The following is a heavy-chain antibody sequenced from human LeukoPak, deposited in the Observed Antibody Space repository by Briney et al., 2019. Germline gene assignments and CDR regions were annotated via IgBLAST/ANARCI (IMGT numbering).Heavy chain of an antibody. V-gene: IGHV3-21*01. Sequence: GGSLRLSWAASGFTFSSYSMNWVRQAPGKGLEWVSSISSSSSYIYYADSVKGRFTISRDNAKNSLYLQMNSLRAEDTAVYYCARNNYYDSSGYYTLFDYWGQGTLVTVSS. D-gene: IGHD3-22*01. CDR3: ARNNYYDSSGYYTLFDY. CDR1: GFTFSSYS. J-gene: IGHJ4*02. CDR2: ISSSSSYI.